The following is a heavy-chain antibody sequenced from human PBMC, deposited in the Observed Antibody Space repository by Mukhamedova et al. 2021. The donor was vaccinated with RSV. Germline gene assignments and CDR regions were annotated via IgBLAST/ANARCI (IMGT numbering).Heavy chain of an antibody. V-gene: IGHV1-8*01. J-gene: IGHJ3*02. D-gene: IGHD3-10*01. CDR2: MNPNSGNT. Sequence: NWVRQATGQGLEWMGWMNPNSGNTGYAQKFQGRDTMTRNTSISTAYMELSSLRSEDTAVYYCATYVVRGVYDAFDIWGQGTMV. CDR3: ATYVVRGVYDAFDI.